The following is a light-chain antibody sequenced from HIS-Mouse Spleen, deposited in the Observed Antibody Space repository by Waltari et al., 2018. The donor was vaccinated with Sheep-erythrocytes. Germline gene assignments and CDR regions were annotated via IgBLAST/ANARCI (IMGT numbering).Light chain of an antibody. CDR3: QQYNNWPPYT. V-gene: IGKV3-15*01. Sequence: IVMTQSPATLSVSPGERATLSCRTSQRVSSNLAWDQQKPGQAPRLLIYGASTRATGIPARFSGSGSGTEFTLTISSMQSEDFAVYYCQQYNNWPPYTFGQGTKLEIK. CDR1: QRVSSN. CDR2: GAS. J-gene: IGKJ2*01.